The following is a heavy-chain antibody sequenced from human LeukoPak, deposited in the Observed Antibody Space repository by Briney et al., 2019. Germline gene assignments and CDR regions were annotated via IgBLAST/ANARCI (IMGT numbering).Heavy chain of an antibody. CDR1: GGSISSYY. J-gene: IGHJ4*02. V-gene: IGHV4-59*01. CDR3: ARGGDYGDYGVDY. Sequence: SETLSLTCTVSGGSISSYYWSWIRQSPGKGLEWIGYIYNSGSTNYNPSLKSRVTISVDTSKNQFSLKLSSVTAADTAVYYCARGGDYGDYGVDYWGQGTLVTVSS. CDR2: IYNSGST. D-gene: IGHD4-17*01.